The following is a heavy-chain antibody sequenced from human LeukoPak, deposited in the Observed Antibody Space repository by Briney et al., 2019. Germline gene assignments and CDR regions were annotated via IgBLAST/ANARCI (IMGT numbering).Heavy chain of an antibody. V-gene: IGHV4-59*12. Sequence: SETLSLTCTVSGVSINTYYWTWIRQSPGKGLEWIGYGYYSGDTNYNPSLKSRVTISVDTSKNQFSLKLSSVTAADTAVYYCARDGEKLGYSGSYSHGYYYYYYMDVWGKGTTVTVSS. CDR3: ARDGEKLGYSGSYSHGYYYYYYMDV. CDR2: GYYSGDT. D-gene: IGHD1-26*01. J-gene: IGHJ6*03. CDR1: GVSINTYY.